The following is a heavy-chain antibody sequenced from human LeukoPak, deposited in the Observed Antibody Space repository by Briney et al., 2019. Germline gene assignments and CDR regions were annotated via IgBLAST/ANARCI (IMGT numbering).Heavy chain of an antibody. V-gene: IGHV3-43*02. CDR2: IIGDGGAT. CDR3: VKDEWLRFPN. J-gene: IGHJ4*02. Sequence: GGSRKLSCAASGFTFDDFAMHWVRQAPGKGLEWVSLIIGDGGATYYADSVKGRFTISRDNSKNSLYLQMDSLRIEDTALYFCVKDEWLRFPNWGQGTLVTVSS. D-gene: IGHD5-12*01. CDR1: GFTFDDFA.